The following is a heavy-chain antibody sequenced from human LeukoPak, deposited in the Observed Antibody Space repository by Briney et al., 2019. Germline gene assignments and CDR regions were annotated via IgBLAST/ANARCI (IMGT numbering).Heavy chain of an antibody. Sequence: GGSLRLSCAASGFTFSSYWMSWVRQAPGKGLEWVANIKQDGSEKYYVDSVKGRFTISRDNAKNSLYLQMNSLRAEDTAVYYCARGGGHLPGIIAAARTRWFDPWGQGTLVTVSS. CDR2: IKQDGSEK. J-gene: IGHJ5*02. D-gene: IGHD6-13*01. CDR1: GFTFSSYW. V-gene: IGHV3-7*01. CDR3: ARGGGHLPGIIAAARTRWFDP.